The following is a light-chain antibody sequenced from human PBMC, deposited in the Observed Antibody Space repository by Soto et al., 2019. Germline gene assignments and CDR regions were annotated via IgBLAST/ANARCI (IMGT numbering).Light chain of an antibody. CDR2: TAS. V-gene: IGKV1-39*01. Sequence: DIQMTQSPSSLSASVGDRVTITCRASQSISSYLNWYQQKPGKAPKLLIYTASTLQSGVPSRFSGSGFGTDFTLTISSLQPEDSATYYCQQYYSYPITFGQGTRLEIK. J-gene: IGKJ5*01. CDR3: QQYYSYPIT. CDR1: QSISSY.